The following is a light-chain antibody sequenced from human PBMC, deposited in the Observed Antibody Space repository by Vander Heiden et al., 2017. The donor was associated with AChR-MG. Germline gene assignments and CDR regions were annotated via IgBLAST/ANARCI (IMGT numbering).Light chain of an antibody. CDR3: SSYAGSNVV. CDR1: SRDVGGYNY. V-gene: IGLV2-8*01. J-gene: IGLJ2*01. CDR2: EVS. Sequence: QSALTQPPSASGSPGQSVTISCTGTSRDVGGYNYVSWYQQHPGKAPKLMIYEVSTRPSGVPDRFSGSKSGNTASLTVSGLQAEDEADYYCSSYAGSNVVFGGGTKLTGL.